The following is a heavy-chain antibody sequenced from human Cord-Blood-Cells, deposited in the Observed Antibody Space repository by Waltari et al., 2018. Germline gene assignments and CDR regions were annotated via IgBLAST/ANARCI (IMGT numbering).Heavy chain of an antibody. J-gene: IGHJ5*02. CDR3: ARQVWYGSGSYYNWFDP. Sequence: QLQLQESGPGLVKPSETLSLTCTVSGGSISSSSYYWGCIRPHPGKGLEWIGSIYYSGSTYYNPSLKSRVTISVDTSKNQFSLKLSSVTAADTAVYYCARQVWYGSGSYYNWFDPWGQGTLVTVSS. V-gene: IGHV4-39*01. CDR2: IYYSGST. D-gene: IGHD3-10*01. CDR1: GGSISSSSYY.